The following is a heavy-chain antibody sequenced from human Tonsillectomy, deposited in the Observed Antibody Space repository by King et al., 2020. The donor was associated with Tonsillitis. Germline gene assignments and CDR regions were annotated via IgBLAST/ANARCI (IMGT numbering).Heavy chain of an antibody. V-gene: IGHV3-21*01. Sequence: VQLVQSGGGLVKPGGSLRLSCAASGFTFSSYTMNWVRQAPGKGLEWVSSISSTSTYIYYADSLKGRLTVSRDNAKNALFLQMNSLRAEDTAMYFCASLKAGYSTSSHFDYWGQGTLVTVSS. J-gene: IGHJ4*02. CDR1: GFTFSSYT. D-gene: IGHD6-6*01. CDR3: ASLKAGYSTSSHFDY. CDR2: ISSTSTYI.